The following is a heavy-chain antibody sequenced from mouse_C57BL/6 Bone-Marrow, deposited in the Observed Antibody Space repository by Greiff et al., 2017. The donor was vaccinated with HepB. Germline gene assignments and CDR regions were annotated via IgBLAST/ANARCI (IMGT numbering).Heavy chain of an antibody. CDR2: INPNNGGT. V-gene: IGHV1-18*01. CDR3: ALITTVVATRYYAMDY. D-gene: IGHD1-1*01. CDR1: GYTFTDYN. J-gene: IGHJ4*01. Sequence: VQLQQSGPELVKPGASVKIPCKASGYTFTDYNMDWVKQSHGKSLEWIGDINPNNGGTIYNQKFKGKATLTVDKSSSTAYMELRSLTSEDTAVYYCALITTVVATRYYAMDYWGQGTSVTVSS.